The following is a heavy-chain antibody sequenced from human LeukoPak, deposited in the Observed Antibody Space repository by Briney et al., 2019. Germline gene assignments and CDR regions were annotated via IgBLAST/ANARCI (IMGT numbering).Heavy chain of an antibody. Sequence: SETLSLTCIVSGDSIRSYYWNWIRQAPGKALEWIGHIHDNGDIAYNFSLKSRVTISMDTSKNQFSLKLSSVTAADTAVYYCGRGGYLNGGNFFAFDYWGRETGVTVPS. CDR3: GRGGYLNGGNFFAFDY. D-gene: IGHD2-21*01. CDR1: GDSIRSYY. V-gene: IGHV4-59*01. CDR2: IHDNGDI. J-gene: IGHJ4*02.